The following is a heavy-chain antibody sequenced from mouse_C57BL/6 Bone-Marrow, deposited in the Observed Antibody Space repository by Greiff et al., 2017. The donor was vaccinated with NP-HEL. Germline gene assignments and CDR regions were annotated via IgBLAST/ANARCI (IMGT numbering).Heavy chain of an antibody. CDR1: GYAFSSSW. Sequence: QVQLQQSGPELVKPGASVKISCKASGYAFSSSWMNWVKQRPGKGLEWIGRIYPGDGDTNYTGKFKGKATLTADKSSSTAYMQLSSLTSEDSAVYFCARKGYYYGSSYHYYYAMDYWGQGTSVTVSS. V-gene: IGHV1-82*01. CDR2: IYPGDGDT. CDR3: ARKGYYYGSSYHYYYAMDY. J-gene: IGHJ4*01. D-gene: IGHD1-1*01.